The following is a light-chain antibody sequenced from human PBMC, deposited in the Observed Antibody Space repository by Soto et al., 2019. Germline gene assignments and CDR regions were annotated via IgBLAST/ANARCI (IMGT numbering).Light chain of an antibody. CDR2: DAS. CDR1: QSVSSY. J-gene: IGKJ4*01. CDR3: QQRSNWPLHT. Sequence: EIVLTQSPATLSLSPGERATLSCRASQSVSSYLAWYQQKPGQAPRLLIYDASNRATGIPARFSGSGSGTDFTLTISSLEPEDFAVYYCQQRSNWPLHTFGGGTRWISN. V-gene: IGKV3-11*01.